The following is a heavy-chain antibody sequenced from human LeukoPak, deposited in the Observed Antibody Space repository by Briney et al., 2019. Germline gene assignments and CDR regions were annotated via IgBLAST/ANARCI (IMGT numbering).Heavy chain of an antibody. CDR3: ARRYGGSSTFDY. J-gene: IGHJ4*02. Sequence: SETLSLTCTVSGGSISSSSYYWGWIRQPPGKGLEWIGSIYYSGSTYYNPSLKSRVTISVDTSKNQFSLKLSSVTAADTAVYYCARRYGGSSTFDYWGQGILVTVSS. CDR1: GGSISSSSYY. D-gene: IGHD1-26*01. CDR2: IYYSGST. V-gene: IGHV4-39*01.